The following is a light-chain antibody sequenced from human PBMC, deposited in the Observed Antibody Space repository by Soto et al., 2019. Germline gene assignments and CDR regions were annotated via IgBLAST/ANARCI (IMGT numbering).Light chain of an antibody. V-gene: IGKV1-9*01. CDR1: QGISSY. CDR3: HQLNSYPPT. Sequence: DIQLTQSPSFLSASVGDSVTITCRASQGISSYLAWYQQRPGKAPKLLIYSASTLESGVPSRFSGSGSGTEFTLTISSLQPEDSATYYCHQLNSYPPTCGGGTKVGIK. J-gene: IGKJ4*01. CDR2: SAS.